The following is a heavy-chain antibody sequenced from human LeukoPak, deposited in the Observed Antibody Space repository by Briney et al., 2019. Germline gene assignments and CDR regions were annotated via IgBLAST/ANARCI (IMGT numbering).Heavy chain of an antibody. CDR3: AKDNLVEMATIDYFYYDMHV. J-gene: IGHJ6*02. V-gene: IGHV3-43*02. CDR1: GFTFSSYG. D-gene: IGHD5-24*01. Sequence: GGSLRLSCAASGFTFSSYGMHWVRQVPGKGLEWVSLISGDGGYTYYADSVKGRFTISRDNSKNSLYLQMNSLRTEDTALYYCAKDNLVEMATIDYFYYDMHVWGQGTTVTVSS. CDR2: ISGDGGYT.